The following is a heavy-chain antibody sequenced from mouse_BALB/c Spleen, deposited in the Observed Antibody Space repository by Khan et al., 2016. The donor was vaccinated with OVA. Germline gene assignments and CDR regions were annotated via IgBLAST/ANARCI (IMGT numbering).Heavy chain of an antibody. CDR3: ARGARFAY. Sequence: VQLQQSGPELVRPGVSVKISCKGSGYTFTDYAMHWVKQSHAKSLEWIGVISTYYGHTDYNQKFKGKATMTVDKSSSTAYMELARLTSEDSAIYYCARGARFAYWGQGTLVTVSA. CDR2: ISTYYGHT. V-gene: IGHV1S137*01. CDR1: GYTFTDYA. J-gene: IGHJ3*01.